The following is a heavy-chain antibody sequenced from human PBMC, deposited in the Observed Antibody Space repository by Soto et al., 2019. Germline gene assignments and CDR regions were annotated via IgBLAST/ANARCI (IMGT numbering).Heavy chain of an antibody. J-gene: IGHJ3*02. CDR1: GFTFSSYS. V-gene: IGHV3-21*01. CDR3: ARDASDLFFFAFDI. CDR2: ISSSSSYI. D-gene: IGHD3-3*01. Sequence: GGSLRLSCAASGFTFSSYSMNWVRQAPGKGLEWVSSISSSSSYIYYADSVKGRFTISRDNAKNSLYLQINSLRAEDTAVYYCARDASDLFFFAFDIWGQGTMVTVSS.